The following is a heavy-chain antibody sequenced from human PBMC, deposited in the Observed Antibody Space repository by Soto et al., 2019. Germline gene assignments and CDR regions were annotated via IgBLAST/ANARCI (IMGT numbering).Heavy chain of an antibody. CDR2: ISGSGGST. Sequence: PGGSLRLSCAASGVTFSSYAMSWVRKAPGKGLEWVSAISGSGGSTYYADSVKGRFTISRDNSKNTLYLQMNSLRAEDTAGYYCAKLNSGWYLDYWGQGTLVTVSS. J-gene: IGHJ4*02. V-gene: IGHV3-23*01. CDR3: AKLNSGWYLDY. CDR1: GVTFSSYA. D-gene: IGHD6-19*01.